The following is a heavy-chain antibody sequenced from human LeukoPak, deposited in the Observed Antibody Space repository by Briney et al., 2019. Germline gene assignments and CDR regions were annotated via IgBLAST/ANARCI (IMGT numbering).Heavy chain of an antibody. CDR2: VDPEDGET. D-gene: IGHD3-16*01. V-gene: IGHV1-69-2*01. J-gene: IGHJ5*02. Sequence: ASVKVSCKVSGYTFTDYYVHWVQQAPGKGLEWMGLVDPEDGETIYAEKFQGRVTITADTSTDTAYMELSSLRSEDTAVYYCATEGAYNWLDPWGQGTLVTVSS. CDR3: ATEGAYNWLDP. CDR1: GYTFTDYY.